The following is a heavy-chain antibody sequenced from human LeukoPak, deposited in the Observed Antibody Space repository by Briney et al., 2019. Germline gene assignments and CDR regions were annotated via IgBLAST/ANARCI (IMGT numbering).Heavy chain of an antibody. Sequence: GGSLRLSCAASGFTFSSYGMHWVRQAPGKGLEWVAVISYDGSNKYYADSVKGRFTISRDNSKNTLYLQMNSLRAEGTAVYYCAKDLGLYSGYDQVGSDYYYYGMDVWGQGTTVTVSS. CDR1: GFTFSSYG. V-gene: IGHV3-30*18. J-gene: IGHJ6*02. CDR2: ISYDGSNK. D-gene: IGHD5-12*01. CDR3: AKDLGLYSGYDQVGSDYYYYGMDV.